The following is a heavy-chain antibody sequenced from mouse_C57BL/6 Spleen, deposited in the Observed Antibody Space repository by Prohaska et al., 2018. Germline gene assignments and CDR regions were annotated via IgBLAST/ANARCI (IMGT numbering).Heavy chain of an antibody. Sequence: EVKLVESGGGLVQPGGSLSLSCAASGFTSTDYYISWFLQPPGNGLWWLGFIRTKAKCDTTEYSASVYGRFTISTENYTSVLYLQMHDLSPEDRATYKCASSLLLRFTFKYWGQGATHTVSS. J-gene: IGHJ2*01. CDR3: ASSLLLRFTFKY. CDR1: GFTSTDYY. V-gene: IGHV7-3*01. D-gene: IGHD1-1*01. CDR2: IRTKAKCDTT.